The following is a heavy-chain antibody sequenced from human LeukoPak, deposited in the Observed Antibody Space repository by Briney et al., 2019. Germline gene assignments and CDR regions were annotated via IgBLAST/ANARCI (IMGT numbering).Heavy chain of an antibody. CDR2: IVVGSGNT. J-gene: IGHJ4*02. CDR3: ARVGGVAARPWTMLFDH. CDR1: GFTFTSSA. V-gene: IGHV1-58*02. D-gene: IGHD6-6*01. Sequence: SVKVSCKASGFTFTSSAMQWVRQARGQRLEWIGWIVVGSGNTNYAQKFQERVTITRDMSTSTAYMELSSLRAEDTAVYYCARVGGVAARPWTMLFDHWGQGTLVTVSS.